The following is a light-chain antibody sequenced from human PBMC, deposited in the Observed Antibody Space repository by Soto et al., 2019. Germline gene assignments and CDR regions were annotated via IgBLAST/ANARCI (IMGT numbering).Light chain of an antibody. CDR3: QQRSNWPWT. V-gene: IGKV3-11*01. CDR1: QSVSIN. CDR2: DAS. J-gene: IGKJ1*01. Sequence: ENVLAPAPGPLSFSPGGRAPLSCGASQSVSINLAWYQQKPGQAPRLLIYDASNRATGIPARFSGSGSGTDFTLTISSLEPEDFAVYYCQQRSNWPWTFGQGTKVDI.